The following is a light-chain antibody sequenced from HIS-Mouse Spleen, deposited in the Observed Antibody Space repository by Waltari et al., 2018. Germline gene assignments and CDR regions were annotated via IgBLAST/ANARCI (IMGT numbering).Light chain of an antibody. Sequence: DILMTQSHATLSVSPGERATLYCRASQSVSSNLAWYQQKPGQAPRLLIFGASTRATGIPARFSGSGSGTEFTLTISSLQSEDFAVYYCQQYNNWPPYTFGQGTKLEIK. CDR1: QSVSSN. J-gene: IGKJ2*01. V-gene: IGKV3-15*01. CDR2: GAS. CDR3: QQYNNWPPYT.